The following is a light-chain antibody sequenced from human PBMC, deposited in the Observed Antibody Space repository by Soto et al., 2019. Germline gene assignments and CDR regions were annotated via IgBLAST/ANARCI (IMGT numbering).Light chain of an antibody. J-gene: IGLJ2*01. CDR2: VGTGGIVG. Sequence: QSVLTQPPSASASLGASVTLTCTLSSGYSNYKVDWYQQRPGEGPRFVMRVGTGGIVGSKGDGIPDRFSVLGSGLNRYLTIKNIQEEDESDYHCGADHGSGSNFVVFGGGTQLTVL. CDR1: SGYSNYK. CDR3: GADHGSGSNFVV. V-gene: IGLV9-49*01.